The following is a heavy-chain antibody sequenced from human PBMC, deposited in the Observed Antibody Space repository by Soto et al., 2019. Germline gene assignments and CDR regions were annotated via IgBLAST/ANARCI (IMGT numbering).Heavy chain of an antibody. V-gene: IGHV3-73*01. CDR3: TVTTGFDY. CDR1: WFTFSGSA. D-gene: IGHD2-21*02. J-gene: IGHJ4*02. Sequence: VGSLRLSCAASWFTFSGSAMHWVRQASGKGLEWVGRIRSKANSYATAYAASVKGRFTISRDDSKNTAYLQMNSLKTEDTAVYYCTVTTGFDYWGQGTLVTVSS. CDR2: IRSKANSYAT.